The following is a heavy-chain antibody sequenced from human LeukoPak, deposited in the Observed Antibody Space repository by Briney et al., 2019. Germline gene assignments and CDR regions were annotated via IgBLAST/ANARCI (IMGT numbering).Heavy chain of an antibody. V-gene: IGHV4-4*07. CDR2: IYTSGST. D-gene: IGHD6-13*01. CDR1: GGSISSYY. CDR3: ARDYSSSWSRPYYYYYGMDV. J-gene: IGHJ6*02. Sequence: SGTLSLTCTVSGGSISSYYWSWIRQPAGKGLEWIGRIYTSGSTNYNPSLKSRVTMSVDTSKNQFSLKLSSVTAADTAVYYCARDYSSSWSRPYYYYYGMDVWGQGTTVTVSS.